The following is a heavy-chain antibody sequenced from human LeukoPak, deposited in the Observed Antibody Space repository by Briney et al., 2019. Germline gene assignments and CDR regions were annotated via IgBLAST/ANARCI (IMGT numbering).Heavy chain of an antibody. V-gene: IGHV1-3*01. J-gene: IGHJ6*02. CDR2: INAGNGNT. CDR1: GYTFTNYV. CDR3: ARFPIYCSGGSCYGPDYYYGMDV. Sequence: ASVKVSCKASGYTFTNYVVHWVRQAPGQRLEWMGWINAGNGNTKYTQKFQGRVTITADESTSTAYMELSSLRSEDTAVYYCARFPIYCSGGSCYGPDYYYGMDVWGQGTTVTVSS. D-gene: IGHD2-15*01.